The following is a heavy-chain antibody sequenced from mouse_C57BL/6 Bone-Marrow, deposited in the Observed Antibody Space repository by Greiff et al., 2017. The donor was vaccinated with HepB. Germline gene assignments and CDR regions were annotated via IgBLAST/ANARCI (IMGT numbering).Heavy chain of an antibody. CDR2: IDPSDSYT. V-gene: IGHV1-69*01. J-gene: IGHJ1*03. CDR3: ARRPYYYGSSYWDFDV. CDR1: GYTFTSYW. Sequence: QVQLQQPGAELVMPGASVKLSCKASGYTFTSYWMHWVKQRPGQGLEWIGEIDPSDSYTNYNQKFKGKSTLTVDKSSSTAYMQLSSLTSEDSAVYYGARRPYYYGSSYWDFDVWGTGTTVTVSS. D-gene: IGHD1-1*01.